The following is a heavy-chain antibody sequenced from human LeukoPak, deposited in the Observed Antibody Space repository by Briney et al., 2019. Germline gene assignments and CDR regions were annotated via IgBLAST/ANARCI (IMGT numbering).Heavy chain of an antibody. V-gene: IGHV3-7*01. Sequence: GGSLRLSCAASGFTFSSYWMDWVRQAPGKGLEWVANIKQDGSEMYYVDSVKGRFTISRDNTKNSLFLHMSSLRAEDTAVYFCASSYFDNSLHAYDIWGQGTMVTVSS. CDR1: GFTFSSYW. D-gene: IGHD3-22*01. CDR2: IKQDGSEM. CDR3: ASSYFDNSLHAYDI. J-gene: IGHJ3*02.